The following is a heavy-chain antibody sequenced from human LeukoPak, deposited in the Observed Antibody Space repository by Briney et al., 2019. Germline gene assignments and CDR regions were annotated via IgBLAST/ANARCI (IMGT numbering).Heavy chain of an antibody. D-gene: IGHD2-2*01. V-gene: IGHV3-43*01. CDR1: GFTFDDYT. J-gene: IGHJ6*02. CDR2: ISWDGGST. CDR3: AKSGAPDYCSSTSYYAGYYYGMDV. Sequence: HPGGSLRLSCAASGFTFDDYTMPWVRQAPGKGLEWVSLISWDGGSTYYADSVKGRFTISRDNSKNSLYLQMNSLRTEDTALYYCAKSGAPDYCSSTSYYAGYYYGMDVWGQGTTVTVSS.